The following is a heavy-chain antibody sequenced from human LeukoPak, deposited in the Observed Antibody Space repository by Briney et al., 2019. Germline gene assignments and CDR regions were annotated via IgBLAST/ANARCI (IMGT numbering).Heavy chain of an antibody. Sequence: GGSLRLSCAASGFXFSSYSINWVRQAPGKGLEWVSSISSSSSYIYYADSVKGRFTISRDNAKNSLYLQMNSLRAEDTAVYYCARDLGTVTGYFDYWGQGTLVTVSS. V-gene: IGHV3-21*01. CDR3: ARDLGTVTGYFDY. J-gene: IGHJ4*02. CDR1: GFXFSSYS. CDR2: ISSSSSYI. D-gene: IGHD4-17*01.